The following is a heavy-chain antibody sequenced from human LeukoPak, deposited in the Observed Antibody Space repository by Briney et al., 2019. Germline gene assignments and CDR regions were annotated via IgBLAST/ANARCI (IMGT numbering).Heavy chain of an antibody. D-gene: IGHD3-10*01. V-gene: IGHV5-51*01. J-gene: IGHJ5*02. Sequence: GESLEISCKGSGYSFTSYWIGWVRQMPGKGLEWMGIIYPGDSDTRYSPSFQGQVTISADKSISTAYLQWSSLKASDTAMYYCARLTMVRGVIEGFDPCVRGPLVNVYS. CDR2: IYPGDSDT. CDR1: GYSFTSYW. CDR3: ARLTMVRGVIEGFDP.